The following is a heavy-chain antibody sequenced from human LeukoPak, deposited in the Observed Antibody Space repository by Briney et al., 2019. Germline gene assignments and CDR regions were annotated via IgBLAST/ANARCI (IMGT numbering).Heavy chain of an antibody. J-gene: IGHJ4*02. V-gene: IGHV3-33*01. CDR3: ARVLYYYGSGSYYNVDY. CDR2: IWYDGSNK. CDR1: GFTFSSYG. Sequence: PGRSLRLSCAASGFTFSSYGMHWVRQAPGKGLEWVAVIWYDGSNKYYADSVKGRFTISRDNSKNTLYLQMNSLRAEDTAVYYCARVLYYYGSGSYYNVDYWGQGTLVTVSS. D-gene: IGHD3-10*01.